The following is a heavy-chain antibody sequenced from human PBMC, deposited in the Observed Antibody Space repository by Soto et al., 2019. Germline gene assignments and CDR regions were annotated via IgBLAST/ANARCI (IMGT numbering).Heavy chain of an antibody. Sequence: PSHTLSLTCAISGDSVSSNSAAWNWIRQSPSRGLEWLGRTYYRSKWYNDYAVSVKSRITINPDTSKNQFSLQLNSVTPEDTAVYYCARERIAAAGPWGDYYGMDVWGQGTTVTVSS. J-gene: IGHJ6*02. D-gene: IGHD6-13*01. V-gene: IGHV6-1*01. CDR3: ARERIAAAGPWGDYYGMDV. CDR1: GDSVSSNSAA. CDR2: TYYRSKWYN.